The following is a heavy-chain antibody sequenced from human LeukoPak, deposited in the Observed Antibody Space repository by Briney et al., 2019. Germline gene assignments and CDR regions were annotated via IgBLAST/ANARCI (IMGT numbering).Heavy chain of an antibody. D-gene: IGHD3-10*01. CDR1: GFTFNSYW. J-gene: IGHJ4*02. V-gene: IGHV3-74*01. CDR3: ARSTSRGFDY. CDR2: FKTDGSTT. Sequence: GGSLRLSCAASGFTFNSYWMHWVRQAPRKWRVWGSLFKTDGSTTRYADSVKRQFNIYRDNAKNTLYMQMNSLRAEDTAVYYCARSTSRGFDYWGQGTPVIVSS.